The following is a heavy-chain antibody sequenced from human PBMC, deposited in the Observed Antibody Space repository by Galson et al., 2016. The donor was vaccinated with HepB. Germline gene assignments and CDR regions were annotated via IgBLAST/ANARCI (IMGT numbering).Heavy chain of an antibody. CDR1: GFIFDDYA. CDR3: GKGDCSGPTCWVDP. Sequence: SLRLSCAASGFIFDDYAMHWVRQAPEKGLEWVAGITWNSGNIKYADSVKGRFTIARDNAKNSLSLEMNSLRVEDTAYYYCGKGDCSGPTCWVDPWGQGTLVIVSS. D-gene: IGHD2-15*01. V-gene: IGHV3-9*01. CDR2: ITWNSGNI. J-gene: IGHJ5*02.